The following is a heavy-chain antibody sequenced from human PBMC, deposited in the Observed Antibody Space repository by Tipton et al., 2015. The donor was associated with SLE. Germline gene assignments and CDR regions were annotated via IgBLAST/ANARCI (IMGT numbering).Heavy chain of an antibody. Sequence: TLSLTCAVSGGSIRSSNLWSWVRQPPGKGLEWIGEIHHSRSTNSNPSPKSRVTISVDKSKNQFSLKLSSVTVADTAVYYCAKDYNHDNAYYNWVQGTLVIVSS. V-gene: IGHV4-4*02. CDR2: IHHSRST. CDR1: GGSIRSSNL. D-gene: IGHD3-10*01. J-gene: IGHJ4*02. CDR3: AKDYNHDNAYYN.